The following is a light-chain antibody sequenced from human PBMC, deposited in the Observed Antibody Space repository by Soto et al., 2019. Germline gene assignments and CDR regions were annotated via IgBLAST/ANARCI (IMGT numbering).Light chain of an antibody. V-gene: IGKV3-15*01. Sequence: EIVMTQSPATLYVSPGERATLSCRASQSVSSNLAWYQQKPGQAPRLLIYGASTRATGIPARFSGSGSGTEFTLTFSSLQSEDFSVYYCQQYNNWPLTFGGGTKVEIK. CDR3: QQYNNWPLT. J-gene: IGKJ4*01. CDR2: GAS. CDR1: QSVSSN.